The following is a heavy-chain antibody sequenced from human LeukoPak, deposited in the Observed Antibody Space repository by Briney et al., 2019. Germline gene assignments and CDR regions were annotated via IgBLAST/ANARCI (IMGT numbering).Heavy chain of an antibody. Sequence: GGSLRLSCAASGFTFSSYGMHWVRQAPGKGLEWVAVISYDGSNKYYADSVKGRFTISRDNSKNTLYLQMNSLRAEDTAVYYCARGGVDGYYYDSSGFDYWGQGTLVTVSS. CDR1: GFTFSSYG. J-gene: IGHJ4*02. CDR2: ISYDGSNK. D-gene: IGHD3-22*01. CDR3: ARGGVDGYYYDSSGFDY. V-gene: IGHV3-30*03.